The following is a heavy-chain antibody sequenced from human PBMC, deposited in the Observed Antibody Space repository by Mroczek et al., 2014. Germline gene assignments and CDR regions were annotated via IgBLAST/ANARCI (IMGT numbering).Heavy chain of an antibody. CDR2: IYYSGST. CDR1: GGSISSGDYY. CDR3: ARYDYGGNSGGIHFDY. D-gene: IGHD4-23*01. J-gene: IGHJ4*02. Sequence: QVQLQESGPGLVKPSQTLSLTCTVSGGSISSGDYYWSWIRQPPGKGLEWIGYIYYSGSTYYNPSLKSRVTISVDTSKNQFSLKLSSVTAADTAVYYCARYDYGGNSGGIHFDYWGQGTLVTVSS. V-gene: IGHV4-30-4*01.